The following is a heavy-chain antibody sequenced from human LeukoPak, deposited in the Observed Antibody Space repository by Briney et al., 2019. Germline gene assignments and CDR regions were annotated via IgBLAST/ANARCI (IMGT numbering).Heavy chain of an antibody. D-gene: IGHD3/OR15-3a*01. J-gene: IGHJ5*02. CDR3: PTEAWTVWFDP. CDR2: IKSKTDGGTR. Sequence: GGSLRLSCAASGFTFSNAWMSWVRQAPGKGLEWVGRIKSKTDGGTRYYAAPVKGRFTISRDDSKNTLYLQMNSLKTEDTAVYYCPTEAWTVWFDPWGQGTLVTVSS. CDR1: GFTFSNAW. V-gene: IGHV3-15*01.